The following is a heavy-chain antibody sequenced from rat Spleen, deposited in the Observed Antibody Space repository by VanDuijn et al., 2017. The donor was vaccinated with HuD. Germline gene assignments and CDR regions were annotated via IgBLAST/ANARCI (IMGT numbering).Heavy chain of an antibody. CDR1: GFTFINYY. CDR3: ARPYAGYNSYYFDY. CDR2: ISNAGVNI. D-gene: IGHD1-9*01. J-gene: IGHJ2*01. V-gene: IGHV5-25*01. Sequence: EVQLVESGGGLVQPGGSLKLSCEGSGFTFINYYMAWVRQAPTKGLEGYASISNAGVNIYYRDSVKGRFTISRDNAKTTLYLQLDSLRSEDTATYYCARPYAGYNSYYFDYWGQGVMVTVSS.